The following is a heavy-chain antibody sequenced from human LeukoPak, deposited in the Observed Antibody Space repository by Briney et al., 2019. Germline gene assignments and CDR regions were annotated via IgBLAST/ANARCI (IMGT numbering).Heavy chain of an antibody. CDR1: GYTFTSYW. Sequence: GESLKISCKGSGYTFTSYWIGWVRQMPGKGLEWMGIIYPGDSDTRYSPSFQGQVTISADKSINTAYLQWSSLKASDTAMYYCARWPTMRNEYYFDYWGQGTLVTVSS. D-gene: IGHD3-22*01. J-gene: IGHJ4*02. CDR3: ARWPTMRNEYYFDY. CDR2: IYPGDSDT. V-gene: IGHV5-51*01.